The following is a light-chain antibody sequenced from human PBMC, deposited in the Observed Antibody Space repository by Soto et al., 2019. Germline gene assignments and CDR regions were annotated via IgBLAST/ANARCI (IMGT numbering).Light chain of an antibody. CDR1: QSVSRN. CDR3: QQYNNWPPTWT. Sequence: EIVMTQSPATLSVFPGERAALSCRASQSVSRNLAWYQQKPGQAPRLLIYGASTRASGIPARFSGIGSGTDFTLTISSLQSEDFAVYYCQQYNNWPPTWTFCQGTKVEIK. J-gene: IGKJ1*01. V-gene: IGKV3-15*01. CDR2: GAS.